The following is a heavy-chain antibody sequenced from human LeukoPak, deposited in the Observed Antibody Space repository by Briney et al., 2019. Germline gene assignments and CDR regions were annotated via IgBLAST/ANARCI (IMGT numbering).Heavy chain of an antibody. CDR2: MHYTGRT. CDR1: GGSINSHY. D-gene: IGHD3-22*01. Sequence: SEALSLTCTVSGGSINSHYWSWIRQPPGKELEWIGFMHYTGRTRYNPSLQSRVTISVDTSKNHFSLKLSSLTAADTAVYFCARLLDYDSSGDPDTFDIWGQGTMVTVSS. V-gene: IGHV4-59*11. J-gene: IGHJ3*02. CDR3: ARLLDYDSSGDPDTFDI.